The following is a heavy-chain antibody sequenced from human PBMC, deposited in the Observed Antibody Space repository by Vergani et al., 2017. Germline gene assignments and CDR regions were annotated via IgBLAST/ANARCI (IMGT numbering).Heavy chain of an antibody. J-gene: IGHJ6*02. D-gene: IGHD3-3*01. CDR3: ASDHRTQDFWSGYPTSLYGMDV. CDR2: ISSSSSYI. V-gene: IGHV3-21*01. Sequence: EVQLVESGGGLVKPGGSLRLSCAASGFTFSSYSMNWVRQAPGKGLEWVSSISSSSSYIYYADSVKGRFTISRDNAKNSLYLQMNSLRAEDTAVYYCASDHRTQDFWSGYPTSLYGMDVWGQGTTVTVSS. CDR1: GFTFSSYS.